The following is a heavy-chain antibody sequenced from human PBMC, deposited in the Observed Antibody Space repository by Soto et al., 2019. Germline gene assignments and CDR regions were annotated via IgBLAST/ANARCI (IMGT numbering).Heavy chain of an antibody. D-gene: IGHD5-12*01. CDR3: VAGQYFFDY. V-gene: IGHV3-30*03. CDR2: ISYDGSNK. CDR1: GFSFSSYG. Sequence: GGSLRLSCAASGFSFSSYGIQWVRQAPGKGLEWVAVISYDGSNKYYADSVKDRFTISRDNSKKTLYLQMNSLRADDTAVYYCVAGQYFFDYCGQGTLVTVSS. J-gene: IGHJ4*02.